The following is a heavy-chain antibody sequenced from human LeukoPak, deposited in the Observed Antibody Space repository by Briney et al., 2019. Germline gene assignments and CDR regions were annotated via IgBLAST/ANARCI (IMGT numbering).Heavy chain of an antibody. CDR3: ARDLDTLTIFDY. D-gene: IGHD5-18*01. V-gene: IGHV1-2*06. J-gene: IGHJ4*02. CDR1: GYTFTSYY. Sequence: GASVKVSCKASGYTFTSYYMHWVRQAPGQGLEWRGRINPNSGGTNSAQKFQGRVTMTRDTSISTAYMELSRLRSDDTAVYYCARDLDTLTIFDYWGQGTLVTVSS. CDR2: INPNSGGT.